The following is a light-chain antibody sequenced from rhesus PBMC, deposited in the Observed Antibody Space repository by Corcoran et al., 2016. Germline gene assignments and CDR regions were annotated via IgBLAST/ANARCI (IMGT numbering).Light chain of an antibody. CDR3: QQGYGTPFT. CDR2: KAS. J-gene: IGKJ3*01. CDR1: ENVNNY. V-gene: IGKV1-74*01. Sequence: DIQVTQSPSYLSASVGDRVTITCRASENVNNYLNWYQQKPGKAPKLLISKASPLRSGVPSRFSGSGSGTDYTFTISSRKPEDVASYYCQQGYGTPFTFGPGTKLDIK.